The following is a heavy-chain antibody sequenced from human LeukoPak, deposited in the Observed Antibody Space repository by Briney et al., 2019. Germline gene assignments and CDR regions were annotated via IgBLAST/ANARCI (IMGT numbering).Heavy chain of an antibody. CDR1: GDSVSRSDSY. V-gene: IGHV4-39*01. CDR3: ARRRYYDGSGYLE. D-gene: IGHD3-22*01. Sequence: SETLSLTCSVSGDSVSRSDSYWDWIRQPPGKGLEWIGAIYYSGRTYYSPSLKSRVTMSVDPSNNQFSLNLRSVTAADTAVYYCARRRYYDGSGYLEWGQGTLLSVSS. J-gene: IGHJ1*01. CDR2: IYYSGRT.